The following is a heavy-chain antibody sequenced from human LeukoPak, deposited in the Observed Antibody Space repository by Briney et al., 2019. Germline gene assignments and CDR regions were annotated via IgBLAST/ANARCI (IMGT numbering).Heavy chain of an antibody. D-gene: IGHD2-2*01. V-gene: IGHV4-59*01. CDR1: GGSITNYY. CDR2: IYYSGST. Sequence: SETLSLTCTVSGGSITNYYWSWIRQPPGKGLEWIGYIYYSGSTNYNPSLESRVTISVDTSKNQFSLKLSSVTADDTAVYYCARDQGVVVVPAAIVHWGQGTLVTVSS. CDR3: ARDQGVVVVPAAIVH. J-gene: IGHJ5*02.